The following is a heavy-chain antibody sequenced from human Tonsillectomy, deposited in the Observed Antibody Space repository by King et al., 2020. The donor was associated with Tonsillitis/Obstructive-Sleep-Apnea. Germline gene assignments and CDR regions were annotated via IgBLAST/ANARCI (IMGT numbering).Heavy chain of an antibody. CDR3: ARILLEPPYYYYYYIDV. J-gene: IGHJ6*03. V-gene: IGHV4-39*01. CDR1: GGSISSSSYY. D-gene: IGHD1-20*01. Sequence: QLQESGPGLVKPSETLSLTCTVSGGSISSSSYYWGWIRQPPGKGLEWIGNIYYIGSTYYNPSLKSRVTLSVDTSKNQFSLRLSSVTAADTAMYYCARILLEPPYYYYYYIDVWGKGTTVTVSS. CDR2: IYYIGST.